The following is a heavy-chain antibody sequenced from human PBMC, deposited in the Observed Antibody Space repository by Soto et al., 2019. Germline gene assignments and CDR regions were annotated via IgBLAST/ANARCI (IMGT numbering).Heavy chain of an antibody. CDR3: ARDIRGYSRAFDY. J-gene: IGHJ4*01. V-gene: IGHV4-61*01. CDR2: IYSSGST. D-gene: IGHD5-12*01. Sequence: SETLSLTCTVSGDSVSSDSYYWTWIRQPPGKGLEWIGYIYSSGSTKYNPSLKSRVTISLDTSSNQFSLELTSVTAADTAVYYCARDIRGYSRAFDYWGHGTLVTVSS. CDR1: GDSVSSDSYY.